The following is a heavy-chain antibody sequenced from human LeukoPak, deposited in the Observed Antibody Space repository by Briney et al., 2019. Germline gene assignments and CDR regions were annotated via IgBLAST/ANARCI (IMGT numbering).Heavy chain of an antibody. Sequence: GGSLRLSCAASGFTFSSYGMHWVRQAPGKGLEWVALIRYDGSNKYYADSVTGRFTISRDNSKNTLYLQMNSLRGEDTAVYYFAKDRGNSFYYGMDLWGQGTTVTVSS. CDR1: GFTFSSYG. CDR2: IRYDGSNK. J-gene: IGHJ6*02. V-gene: IGHV3-30*02. D-gene: IGHD3-10*01. CDR3: AKDRGNSFYYGMDL.